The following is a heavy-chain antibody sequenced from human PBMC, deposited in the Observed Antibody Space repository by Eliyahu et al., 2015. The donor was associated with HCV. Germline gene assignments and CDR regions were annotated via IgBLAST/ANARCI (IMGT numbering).Heavy chain of an antibody. J-gene: IGHJ4*02. V-gene: IGHV3-74*01. Sequence: EVQLVESGGGLVQPGGSLRLSCAASXFTLXNYWXXWVRQAPGKGLVWVSRIISDGRSTIYADAVKGRFTISRDDAKNTLYLQMNSLRAEDTALYYCARDRGYSGHDWGMDYWGQGTLVTVSS. D-gene: IGHD5-12*01. CDR2: IISDGRST. CDR3: ARDRGYSGHDWGMDY. CDR1: XFTLXNYW.